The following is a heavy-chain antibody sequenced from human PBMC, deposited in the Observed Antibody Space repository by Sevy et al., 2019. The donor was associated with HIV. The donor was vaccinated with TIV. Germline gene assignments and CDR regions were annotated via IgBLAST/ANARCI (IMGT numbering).Heavy chain of an antibody. Sequence: GGSLRLSCAASGFTFSTYAMYWVRQAPGKGLEYVSAISGGGDNTYYGTSVKGRFTVSRDNAKNKLYLQMGSLRAEDMAVYFCARKYHDTSGYPRYSMDVWGQGTTVTVSS. CDR3: ARKYHDTSGYPRYSMDV. CDR2: ISGGGDNT. CDR1: GFTFSTYA. D-gene: IGHD3-22*01. J-gene: IGHJ6*02. V-gene: IGHV3-64*01.